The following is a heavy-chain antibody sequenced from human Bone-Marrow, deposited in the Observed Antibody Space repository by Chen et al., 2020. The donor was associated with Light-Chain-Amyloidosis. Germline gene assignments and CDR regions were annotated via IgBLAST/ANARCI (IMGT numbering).Heavy chain of an antibody. Sequence: QVQLVQSGAEVKKPGASVKVSCKASGYTFTSYDINWVRQATGQGLEWMGWMNPNSGNTGYAHPFQGPVTMTRNTSISPAYMELSSLRSEDTALSSSPLPPLSVLPSSSYSLAQVPLVTVSS. CDR3: PLPPLSVLPSSSYS. CDR2: MNPNSGNT. V-gene: IGHV1-8*01. D-gene: IGHD3-10*02. CDR1: GYTFTSYD. J-gene: IGHJ4*02.